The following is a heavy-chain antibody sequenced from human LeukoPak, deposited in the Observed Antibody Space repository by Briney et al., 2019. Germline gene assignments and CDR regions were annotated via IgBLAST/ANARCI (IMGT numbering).Heavy chain of an antibody. V-gene: IGHV4-34*01. J-gene: IGHJ4*02. Sequence: SETLSLTCAVYGGSFSGYYWSWIRQPPGKGLEWIGEINHSGSTNYNPSLKSRVTISVDTSKNRFSLKLSSVTAADTAVYYCARNGWYGFDYWGQGTLVTVSS. D-gene: IGHD6-19*01. CDR2: INHSGST. CDR1: GGSFSGYY. CDR3: ARNGWYGFDY.